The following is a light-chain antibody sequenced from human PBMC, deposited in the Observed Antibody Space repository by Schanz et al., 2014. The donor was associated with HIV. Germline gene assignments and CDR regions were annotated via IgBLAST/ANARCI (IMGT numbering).Light chain of an antibody. J-gene: IGKJ1*01. CDR3: QQYYRTPWT. Sequence: DFQMTQSPSTLSASVGDRVTITCRASQSISDLLAWYQQKPGQRPKLYFYWASTRESGVPERFSGSGSGTDFTLTISSLQPEDVAVYYCQQYYRTPWTFGQGTKVEIK. CDR1: QSISDL. V-gene: IGKV1-5*03. CDR2: WAS.